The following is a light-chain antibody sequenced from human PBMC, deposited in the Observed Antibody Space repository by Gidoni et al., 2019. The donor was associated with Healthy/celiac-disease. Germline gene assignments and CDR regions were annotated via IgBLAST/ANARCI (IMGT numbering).Light chain of an antibody. CDR2: GNS. J-gene: IGLJ1*01. V-gene: IGLV1-40*01. Sequence: QSVLTQPPSVSGAPGQRVTISCTGSSPNIGAGYDVNWYQQLPGTAPKPLIYGNSNRPSGVPDRCSGSKSGTSASLAITGLQAEDEADYYCQSYDSSLSAYVFGTGTKVTVL. CDR1: SPNIGAGYD. CDR3: QSYDSSLSAYV.